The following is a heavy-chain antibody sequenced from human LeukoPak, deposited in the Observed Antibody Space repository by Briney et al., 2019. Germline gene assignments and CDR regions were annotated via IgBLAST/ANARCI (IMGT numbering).Heavy chain of an antibody. D-gene: IGHD3-10*01. V-gene: IGHV3-66*02. CDR1: GFTVSSNY. J-gene: IGHJ4*02. Sequence: PGGSLRLSCAASGFTVSSNYMSWVRQAPGKGLEWVSVIYSGGSTYYSDSVKGRFTISRDNSKNTLYLQMNSLRAEDTAVYYCARNSGSPRSFDYWGQGTLVTVSS. CDR3: ARNSGSPRSFDY. CDR2: IYSGGST.